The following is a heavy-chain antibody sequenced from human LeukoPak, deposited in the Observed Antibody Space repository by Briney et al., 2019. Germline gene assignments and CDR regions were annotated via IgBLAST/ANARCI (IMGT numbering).Heavy chain of an antibody. Sequence: GGSLRLSCAASGFTFSSYEMNWVRQAPGKGLEWVSYISSSGSTIYYADSVKGRFTISRDNAKNSLYLQMNSLRAEDTAVYYCARGRAVTTLCSDYWGQGTLVTVSP. CDR1: GFTFSSYE. CDR3: ARGRAVTTLCSDY. CDR2: ISSSGSTI. D-gene: IGHD4-17*01. J-gene: IGHJ4*02. V-gene: IGHV3-48*03.